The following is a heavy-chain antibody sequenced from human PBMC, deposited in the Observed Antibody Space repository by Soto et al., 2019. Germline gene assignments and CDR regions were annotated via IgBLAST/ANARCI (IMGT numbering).Heavy chain of an antibody. Sequence: LQTQRVSCSVAEGTSGNLGGCCIFIRKPPGKGLEWIGDIYDIGSTNYNPSLKSRVTISVDTSKNQFSLKLSSVPAADTAVYSCAREERWTAAGTRAFDYWRHGTLVPVSS. D-gene: IGHD6-13*01. CDR2: IYDIGST. J-gene: IGHJ4*01. CDR1: EGTSGNLGGC. CDR3: AREERWTAAGTRAFDY. V-gene: IGHV4-61*08.